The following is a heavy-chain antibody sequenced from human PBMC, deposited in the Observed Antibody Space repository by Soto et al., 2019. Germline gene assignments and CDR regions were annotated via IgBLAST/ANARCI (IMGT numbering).Heavy chain of an antibody. J-gene: IGHJ4*02. CDR3: ARDPGAFTSTWSFYFDN. CDR1: GFTFSSYW. D-gene: IGHD3-10*01. V-gene: IGHV3-74*01. CDR2: INTDGSST. Sequence: EVQLVESGGGLVQPGGSLRLSCAASGFTFSSYWMHWVRQAPGKGLEWVSRINTDGSSTTYADSVRGRFTISRDSAKNTLFLQMNSLRAEDTAVYYCARDPGAFTSTWSFYFDNWGQGTLVTVSS.